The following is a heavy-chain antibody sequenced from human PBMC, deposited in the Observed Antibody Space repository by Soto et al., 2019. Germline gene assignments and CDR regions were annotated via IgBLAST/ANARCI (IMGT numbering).Heavy chain of an antibody. CDR3: ARRASR. J-gene: IGHJ3*01. V-gene: IGHV3-48*03. CDR1: GFTFSSSE. CDR2: IHPSGQPI. Sequence: EVQLVESGGGLVQPGGSLRLSCAGSGFTFSSSEMYWVRQAPGTGLEWISYIHPSGQPIFYADSVKGRFTISRYNANNSLILKINSLRAEDTAVYYCARRASRWGQGTMVTVSS.